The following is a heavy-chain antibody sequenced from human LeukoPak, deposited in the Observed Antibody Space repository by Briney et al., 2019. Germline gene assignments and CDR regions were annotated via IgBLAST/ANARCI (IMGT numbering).Heavy chain of an antibody. CDR2: ISSSGSTI. D-gene: IGHD6-19*01. Sequence: GGSLRLSCAASGFTFSSYEMNWVRQAPGKGLEWVSYISSSGSTIYYAGSVKGRFTISRDNAKNSLFLQMNSLRAEDTAVYYCARGTNGWYRGLDYWGQGTLVTVSS. CDR1: GFTFSSYE. V-gene: IGHV3-48*03. J-gene: IGHJ4*02. CDR3: ARGTNGWYRGLDY.